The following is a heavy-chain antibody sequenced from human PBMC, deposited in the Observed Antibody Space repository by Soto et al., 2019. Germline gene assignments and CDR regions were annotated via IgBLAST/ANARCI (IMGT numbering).Heavy chain of an antibody. D-gene: IGHD4-4*01. V-gene: IGHV4-59*01. CDR3: ARADDYKSSWFDP. J-gene: IGHJ5*02. CDR1: GGSISSYY. Sequence: PSETLSLTCTVSGGSISSYYWSWILQPPGKGLEWIGYIYYSGSTNYNPSLKGRVSMSLDTSKNQFSLKLISVTAADAAFYYCARADDYKSSWFDPWGQGTLVTVSS. CDR2: IYYSGST.